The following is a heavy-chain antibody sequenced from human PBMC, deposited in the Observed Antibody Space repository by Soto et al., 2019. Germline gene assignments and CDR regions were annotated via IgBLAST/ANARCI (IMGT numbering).Heavy chain of an antibody. V-gene: IGHV1-18*04. CDR3: ARGGLHPVRSGYYGMDV. CDR2: ISAYNGNT. D-gene: IGHD4-4*01. Sequence: VKVSCKASGYTFTSYGISWVRQAPGQGLEWMGWISAYNGNTNYAQKLQGRVTMTTDTSTSTAYMELRSLRSDDTAVYYCARGGLHPVRSGYYGMDVWGQGTTVTVSS. J-gene: IGHJ6*02. CDR1: GYTFTSYG.